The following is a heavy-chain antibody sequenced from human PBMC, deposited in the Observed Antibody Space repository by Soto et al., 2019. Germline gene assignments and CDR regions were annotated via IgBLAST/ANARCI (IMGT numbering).Heavy chain of an antibody. CDR3: ARGGYYYDSSGYYFDY. CDR2: ISAYNGNT. J-gene: IGHJ4*02. CDR1: GYTFTSYG. V-gene: IGHV1-18*01. D-gene: IGHD3-22*01. Sequence: GASVKVSCKASGYTFTSYGISWVRQAPGQGLEWMGWISAYNGNTNYAQKLQGRVTMTTDISTSTAYMELRSLRSDDTAVYYCARGGYYYDSSGYYFDYWGQGTLVTVSS.